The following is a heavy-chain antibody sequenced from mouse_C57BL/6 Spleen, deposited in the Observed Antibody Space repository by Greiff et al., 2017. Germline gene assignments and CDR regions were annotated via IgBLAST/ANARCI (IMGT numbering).Heavy chain of an antibody. V-gene: IGHV1-63*01. CDR1: GYTFTNYW. D-gene: IGHD1-1*01. CDR3: ARAPITTVVATYYFDY. CDR2: IYPGGGYT. J-gene: IGHJ2*01. Sequence: QVQLQQSGAELVRPGTSVKMSCKASGYTFTNYWIGWAKQRPGHGLEWIGDIYPGGGYTNYNEKFKGKATLTADKSSSTAYMQFSSLTSEDSAIYYGARAPITTVVATYYFDYWGQGTTRTVSS.